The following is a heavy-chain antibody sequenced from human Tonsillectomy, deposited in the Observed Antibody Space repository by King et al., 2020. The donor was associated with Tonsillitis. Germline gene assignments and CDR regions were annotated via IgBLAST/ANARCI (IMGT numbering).Heavy chain of an antibody. D-gene: IGHD4-11*01. J-gene: IGHJ4*02. V-gene: IGHV3-30*04. CDR3: ARGGGSTITVGRFDY. Sequence: VQLVESGGGVVQPGRSLRLSCAASGFTFSTYAIHWVRQAPGKGLEWVAVISYDGSNKNNADSVKGRFTISRDNSKNTLYLQMNSLRVEGTAVYYCARGGGSTITVGRFDYWGQGTLVTVSS. CDR2: ISYDGSNK. CDR1: GFTFSTYA.